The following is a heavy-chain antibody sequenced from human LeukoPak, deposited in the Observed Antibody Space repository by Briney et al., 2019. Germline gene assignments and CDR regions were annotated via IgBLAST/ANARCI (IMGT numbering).Heavy chain of an antibody. D-gene: IGHD6-13*01. CDR1: GGSISSGGYS. J-gene: IGHJ4*02. CDR2: IYHSGST. V-gene: IGHV4-30-2*01. Sequence: SETLSLTCAVPGGSISSGGYSWSWIRQPPGKSLEWIGYIYHSGSTYYNPSLKSRVTISVDRSKNQFSLKLSSVTAADTAVYYCARGAAAGVDYFDYWGQGTLVTVSS. CDR3: ARGAAAGVDYFDY.